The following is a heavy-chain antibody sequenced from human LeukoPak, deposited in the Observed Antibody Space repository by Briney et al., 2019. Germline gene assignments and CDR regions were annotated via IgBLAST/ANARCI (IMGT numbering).Heavy chain of an antibody. CDR1: GFTFISYG. CDR3: AKAPRFGDHATEYYYYYMHV. J-gene: IGHJ6*03. CDR2: IRYDGSNK. V-gene: IGHV3-30*02. Sequence: GGSLRLSCAASGFTFISYGMHWVRQAPGKGLEWVAFIRYDGSNKFYADSVKGRFTISRDNSKNTLYLQMNSLRAEDTAVYYCAKAPRFGDHATEYYYYYMHVWGKGTTVTVSS. D-gene: IGHD3-16*01.